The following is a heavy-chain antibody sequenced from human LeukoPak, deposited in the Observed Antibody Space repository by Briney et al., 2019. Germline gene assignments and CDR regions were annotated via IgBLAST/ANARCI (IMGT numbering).Heavy chain of an antibody. J-gene: IGHJ3*02. Sequence: SVKVSCKASGGTFSSYAISWVRQAPGQGLEWMGGIIPIFGTANYAQTFQGRVTITADESTSTAYMELSSLRSEDTAVYYCARSEAEDDAFDIWGQGTMVTVSS. V-gene: IGHV1-69*01. CDR2: IIPIFGTA. CDR1: GGTFSSYA. CDR3: ARSEAEDDAFDI.